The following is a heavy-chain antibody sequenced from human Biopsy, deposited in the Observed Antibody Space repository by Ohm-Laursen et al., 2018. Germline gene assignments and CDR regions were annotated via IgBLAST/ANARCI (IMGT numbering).Heavy chain of an antibody. CDR1: GASITSYY. Sequence: GTLPLTCTVSGASITSYYWSWIRQPAGKGLEWIGHTYKGGNTNHNPSLKSRVPMSVDTSKNQLSLTLRSVTAADTAVYYCARDLPSSYYYAMDVWGQGTTVTVSS. J-gene: IGHJ6*02. CDR2: TYKGGNT. CDR3: ARDLPSSYYYAMDV. V-gene: IGHV4-4*07.